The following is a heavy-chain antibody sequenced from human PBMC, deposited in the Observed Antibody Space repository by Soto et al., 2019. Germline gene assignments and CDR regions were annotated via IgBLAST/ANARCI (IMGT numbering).Heavy chain of an antibody. Sequence: PGGSLRLSCAASGFTFSSYSMNWVRQAPGEGLEWVSYISSTSSTIFYADSVKGRFTISRDNAKNSLYLQMNSLRAEDTAVYYCARVRQIYYYYDMDVWGQGTTATVS. CDR1: GFTFSSYS. V-gene: IGHV3-48*01. CDR3: ARVRQIYYYYDMDV. CDR2: ISSTSSTI. J-gene: IGHJ6*02.